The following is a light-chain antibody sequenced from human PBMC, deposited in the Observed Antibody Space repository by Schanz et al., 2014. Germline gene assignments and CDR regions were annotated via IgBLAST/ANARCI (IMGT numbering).Light chain of an antibody. Sequence: EIVLTQSPATLSLSPGERATLSCRASQSVSSNLAWYQQKPGQAPRLLIYAASTRATGITERFSASGSGTDFTLTISRLEPEDSAVYYCQQYGSSPTTFGQGTKLEIK. CDR2: AAS. CDR1: QSVSSN. V-gene: IGKV3-20*01. CDR3: QQYGSSPTT. J-gene: IGKJ2*01.